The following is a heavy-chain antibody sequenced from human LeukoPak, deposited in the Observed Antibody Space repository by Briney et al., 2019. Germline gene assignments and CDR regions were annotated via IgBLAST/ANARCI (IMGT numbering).Heavy chain of an antibody. V-gene: IGHV1-3*01. J-gene: IGHJ5*02. D-gene: IGHD2-15*01. CDR1: GYTFTSYA. CDR3: ARDLGYCTGGTCYPNWFDP. Sequence: ASVKVSCKASGYTFTSYAMHWVRQAPGQRLEWMGWINAGNDNTKYSQKFQGRDTITRDTSASTAYMELSSLRSEDTAVYYCARDLGYCTGGTCYPNWFDPLGPGNPGHRLL. CDR2: INAGNDNT.